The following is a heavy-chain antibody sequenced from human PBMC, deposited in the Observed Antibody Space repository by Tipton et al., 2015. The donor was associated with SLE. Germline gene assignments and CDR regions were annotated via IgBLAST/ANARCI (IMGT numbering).Heavy chain of an antibody. CDR1: GFNFNNYA. CDR2: IYSDESAT. D-gene: IGHD5-12*01. Sequence: SLRLSCAASGFNFNNYAMSWVRQAPGKGLEWISVIYSDESATYYADSVKGRFTISRDDANNSLYLRMNSLRAEDTALYYCAKLRLDAFDIWGQGTMVTVSS. J-gene: IGHJ3*02. CDR3: AKLRLDAFDI. V-gene: IGHV3-23*03.